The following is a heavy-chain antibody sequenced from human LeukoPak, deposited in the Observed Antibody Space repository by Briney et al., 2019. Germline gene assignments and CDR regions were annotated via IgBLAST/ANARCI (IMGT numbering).Heavy chain of an antibody. V-gene: IGHV1-69*01. CDR1: GGTFSSYA. D-gene: IGHD3-9*01. CDR2: IIPIFGTA. Sequence: GSSVKVSCKASGGTFSSYAISWVRQAPGQGLEWMGGIIPIFGTANYAQKFQGRVTITADESTGTAYMELSSLRSEDTAVYYCARGFPNVNKYYDILTGYPYYFDYWGQGTLVTVSS. CDR3: ARGFPNVNKYYDILTGYPYYFDY. J-gene: IGHJ4*02.